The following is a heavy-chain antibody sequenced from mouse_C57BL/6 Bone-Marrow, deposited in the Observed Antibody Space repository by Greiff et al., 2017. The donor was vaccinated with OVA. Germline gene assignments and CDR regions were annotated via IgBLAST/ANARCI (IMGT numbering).Heavy chain of an antibody. CDR3: ATRGFDY. J-gene: IGHJ2*01. Sequence: EVMLVESGGDLVKPGGSLKLSCAASGFTFSSYGMSWVRQTPDKRLEWVATISSGGSYTYYPDSVKGRFTISRDNAKNTLYLQMSSLKSEDTAMYYCATRGFDYWGQGTTLTVSS. V-gene: IGHV5-6*02. CDR1: GFTFSSYG. CDR2: ISSGGSYT.